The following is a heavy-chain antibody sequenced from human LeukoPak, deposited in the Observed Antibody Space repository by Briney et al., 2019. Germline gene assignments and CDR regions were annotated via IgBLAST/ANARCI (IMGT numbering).Heavy chain of an antibody. Sequence: GGSLRLSCAASGFTVSSNYMGWVRQAPGKGLEWVSVIYSGGSTYYADSVKGRFTISRDNSKNTLYLQMNSLRAEDTAVYYCASGRGSPPYYYMDVWGKGTTVTVSS. J-gene: IGHJ6*03. CDR1: GFTVSSNY. CDR2: IYSGGST. D-gene: IGHD3-16*01. CDR3: ASGRGSPPYYYMDV. V-gene: IGHV3-53*01.